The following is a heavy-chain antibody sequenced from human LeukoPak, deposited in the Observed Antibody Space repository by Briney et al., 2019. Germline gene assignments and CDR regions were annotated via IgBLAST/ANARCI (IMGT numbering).Heavy chain of an antibody. J-gene: IGHJ4*02. D-gene: IGHD6-19*01. CDR3: AKEGTSGWYYLDY. CDR1: GFTFNNYA. CDR2: ISGSGDSI. Sequence: PGGSLRLSCAASGFTFNNYAMSWFRQAPGKGLEWVSDISGSGDSIYYADSVKGRFTISRDNSRNTLYLQMNSLRAEDTAVYYCAKEGTSGWYYLDYWGQGTLVTVSS. V-gene: IGHV3-23*01.